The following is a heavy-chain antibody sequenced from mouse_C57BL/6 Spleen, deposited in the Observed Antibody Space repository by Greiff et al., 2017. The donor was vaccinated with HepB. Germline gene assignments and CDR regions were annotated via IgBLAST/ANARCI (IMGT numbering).Heavy chain of an antibody. V-gene: IGHV1-43*01. CDR2: INPSTGGT. J-gene: IGHJ2*01. CDR3: ARFYYYGSSYDY. CDR1: GYSFTGYY. Sequence: VHVKQSGPELVKPGASVKISCKASGYSFTGYYMHWVKQSSEKSLEWIGEINPSTGGTSYNQKFKGKATLTVDKSSSTAYMQLKSLTSEDSAVYYCARFYYYGSSYDYWGQGTTLTVSS. D-gene: IGHD1-1*01.